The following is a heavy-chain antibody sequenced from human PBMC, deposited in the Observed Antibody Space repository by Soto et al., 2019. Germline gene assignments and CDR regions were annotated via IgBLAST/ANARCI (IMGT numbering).Heavy chain of an antibody. D-gene: IGHD3-9*01. J-gene: IGHJ4*02. CDR3: ARLEGLATISYYFDF. CDR2: ISHSGTT. Sequence: SETLSLTCSVSGGSISRSDYYWGWIRQPPGKGLEWIASISHSGTTYYNPTLKTRVTISVDTSKNQFSLELNSVTAADSALYFCARLEGLATISYYFDFWGPGALVTVSS. CDR1: GGSISRSDYY. V-gene: IGHV4-39*01.